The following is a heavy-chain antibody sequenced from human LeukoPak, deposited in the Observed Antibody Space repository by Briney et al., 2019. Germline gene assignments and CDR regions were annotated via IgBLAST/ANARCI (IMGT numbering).Heavy chain of an antibody. CDR1: RYTFTDYY. CDR3: ARYSSGYF. D-gene: IGHD6-19*01. Sequence: ASVKVSCKASRYTFTDYYMHWVRQAPGQGLEWMGWINPNSGGTYYSQKFQDRVTMTRDTSISTAYMELSRLRSDDTAVYYCARYSSGYFWGQGTLVTVSS. J-gene: IGHJ4*02. CDR2: INPNSGGT. V-gene: IGHV1-2*02.